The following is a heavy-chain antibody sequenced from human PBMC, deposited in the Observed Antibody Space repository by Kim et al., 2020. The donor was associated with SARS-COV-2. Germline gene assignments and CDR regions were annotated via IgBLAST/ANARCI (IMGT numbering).Heavy chain of an antibody. V-gene: IGHV1-69*13. CDR1: GGTFTSYA. CDR2: VIPIFGTA. J-gene: IGHJ4*02. Sequence: SVKVSCKASGGTFTSYAVNWVRQAPGQGLEWMGGVIPIFGTANYAQKFQGRVTITADESTSTAYLELSSLRFEDTAIYYCARGSYDSSGYYYANYWGQGTLVTVSS. CDR3: ARGSYDSSGYYYANY. D-gene: IGHD3-22*01.